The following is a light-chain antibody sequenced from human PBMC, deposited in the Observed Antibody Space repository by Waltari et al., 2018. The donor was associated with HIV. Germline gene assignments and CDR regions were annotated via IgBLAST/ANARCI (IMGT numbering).Light chain of an antibody. CDR3: QARDSSTVV. J-gene: IGLJ2*01. Sequence: SYELTQPPSVSVSPGQTANITCSGDELGDRYACWYQQKPGQSPLLVIYQDTKRPSGIPERFAGSNSGNTATLTISGTQAMDEADYYCQARDSSTVVFGGGTKLTVL. V-gene: IGLV3-1*01. CDR1: ELGDRY. CDR2: QDT.